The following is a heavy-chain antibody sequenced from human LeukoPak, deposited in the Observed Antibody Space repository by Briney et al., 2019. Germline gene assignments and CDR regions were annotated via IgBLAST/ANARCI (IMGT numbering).Heavy chain of an antibody. CDR1: GGTFSSYA. Sequence: SVKVSCKASGGTFSSYAISWVRQAPGQGLEWMGGIIPIFGTANYAQKFQGRVTITTDESTSTAYMELSSLRSEDTAVYYCARDRSRGYCSSTSCPLDYWGQGTLVTVSS. D-gene: IGHD2-2*01. V-gene: IGHV1-69*05. CDR3: ARDRSRGYCSSTSCPLDY. CDR2: IIPIFGTA. J-gene: IGHJ4*02.